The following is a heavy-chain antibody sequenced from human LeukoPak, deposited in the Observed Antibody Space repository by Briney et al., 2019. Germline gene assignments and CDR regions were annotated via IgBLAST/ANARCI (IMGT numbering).Heavy chain of an antibody. V-gene: IGHV3-23*01. D-gene: IGHD3-16*01. Sequence: GGSLRLSCAASGFTFTNYAMSWVRQAPGKGPEWVSTISNSGDSTNHADPVKGRFTISRDNSKNIVYLQMNNVRAEDTAVYYCARFYNYGRHWGQGTLVTVSS. CDR2: ISNSGDST. J-gene: IGHJ4*02. CDR3: ARFYNYGRH. CDR1: GFTFTNYA.